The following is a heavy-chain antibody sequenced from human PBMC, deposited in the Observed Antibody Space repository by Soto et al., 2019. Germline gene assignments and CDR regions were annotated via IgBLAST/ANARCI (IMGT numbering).Heavy chain of an antibody. V-gene: IGHV5-51*01. D-gene: IGHD2-15*01. CDR3: ARAGYCSGGSCYSFDY. CDR1: GYSFTSYW. J-gene: IGHJ4*02. Sequence: GESLKISCKGSGYSFTSYWIGWVRQRPGKGLEWMGINYPGDSDTRYSPSFQGQVTISADKSISTAYLQWSSLQASDTAMYYCARAGYCSGGSCYSFDYWGQGTLVTVSS. CDR2: NYPGDSDT.